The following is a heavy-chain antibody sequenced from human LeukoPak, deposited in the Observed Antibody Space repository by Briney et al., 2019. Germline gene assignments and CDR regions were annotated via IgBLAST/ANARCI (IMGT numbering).Heavy chain of an antibody. CDR2: ISWDGGVI. D-gene: IGHD1-26*01. CDR1: GFTFNNYW. CDR3: ARDVGKGVGAPSD. Sequence: GGSLRLSCAASGFTFNNYWIHWLRQIPGKGLDWVSGISWDGGVIGYADSAKGRFTISRDNAKRYLYLQMNSLTTEDTAWYYCARDVGKGVGAPSDWGQGILVTVSS. V-gene: IGHV3-9*01. J-gene: IGHJ4*02.